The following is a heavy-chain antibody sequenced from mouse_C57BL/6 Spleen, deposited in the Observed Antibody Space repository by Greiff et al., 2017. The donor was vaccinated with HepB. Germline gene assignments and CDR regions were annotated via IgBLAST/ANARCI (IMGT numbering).Heavy chain of an antibody. CDR2: IDPNSGGT. J-gene: IGHJ1*03. CDR1: GYTFTSYW. D-gene: IGHD1-1*01. Sequence: QVQLQQSGAELVKPGASVKLSCKASGYTFTSYWMHWVKQRPGRGLEWIGRIDPNSGGTKYNEKFKSKATLTVDKPSSTAYMQLSSLTSEDSAVYYCAREGSLITTVVATRYFDVWGTGTTVTVSS. CDR3: AREGSLITTVVATRYFDV. V-gene: IGHV1-72*01.